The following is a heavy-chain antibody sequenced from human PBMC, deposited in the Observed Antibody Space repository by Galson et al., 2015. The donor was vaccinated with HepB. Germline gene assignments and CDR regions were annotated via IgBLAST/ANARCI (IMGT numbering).Heavy chain of an antibody. D-gene: IGHD3-10*01. CDR2: IKSSNSYI. Sequence: SLRLSCAASGFSFSSYTMNWVRQAPGKGLEWVSSIKSSNSYIYYADSLKGRFTISRDNAKNSLYLQMNSLRAEDTAVYYCARDRQGYGSSGPYYYIDVWRKGTTFTVSS. V-gene: IGHV3-21*01. CDR1: GFSFSSYT. CDR3: ARDRQGYGSSGPYYYIDV. J-gene: IGHJ6*03.